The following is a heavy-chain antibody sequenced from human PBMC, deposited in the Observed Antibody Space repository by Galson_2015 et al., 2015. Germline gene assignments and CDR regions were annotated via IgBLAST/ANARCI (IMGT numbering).Heavy chain of an antibody. CDR3: ARGADKYYFDY. V-gene: IGHV5-51*01. CDR2: IYPDDSDT. CDR1: GYSFTSNW. D-gene: IGHD3-9*01. Sequence: QSGAEVKKPGESLRISCTGSGYSFTSNWIGWVRQLPGKGLEWMGIIYPDDSDTRYSPSFQGHVTISADRSISTAFLQWSSLKASDTAMYYCARGADKYYFDYWGQGTLVTVSS. J-gene: IGHJ4*02.